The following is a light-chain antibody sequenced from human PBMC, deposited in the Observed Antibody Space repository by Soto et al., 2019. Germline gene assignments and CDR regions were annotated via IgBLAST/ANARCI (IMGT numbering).Light chain of an antibody. V-gene: IGKV3-20*01. CDR2: GAS. CDR1: QSVSSSY. J-gene: IGKJ1*01. Sequence: EIFLTPSLSTLSLSPGERATRSGMDSQSVSSSYLAWYQQKPGQAPRLLIYGASSRATGIPARFSGSGSGTDFTLTISRLEPEDFAVYYCQQYDNSAWTFGQGTKVDIK. CDR3: QQYDNSAWT.